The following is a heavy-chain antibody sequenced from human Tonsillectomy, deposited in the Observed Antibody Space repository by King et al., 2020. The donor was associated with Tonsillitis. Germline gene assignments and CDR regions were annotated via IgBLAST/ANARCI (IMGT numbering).Heavy chain of an antibody. D-gene: IGHD3-22*01. CDR2: ISSSSSTI. J-gene: IGHJ6*02. CDR1: GFTFSSYS. CDR3: ARESVHYDSSGYRPPTHSDYYYGMDV. V-gene: IGHV3-48*02. Sequence: VQLVESGGGLVQPGGSLRLSCAASGFTFSSYSMNWVRQAPGKGLEWVSYISSSSSTIYYADSVKGRFTISRDNAKNSLYLQMNSLRDEDTAVYYCARESVHYDSSGYRPPTHSDYYYGMDVWGQGTPVTVSS.